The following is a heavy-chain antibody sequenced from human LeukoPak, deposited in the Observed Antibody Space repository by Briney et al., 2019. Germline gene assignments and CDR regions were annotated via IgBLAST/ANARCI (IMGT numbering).Heavy chain of an antibody. J-gene: IGHJ4*02. D-gene: IGHD2-21*02. Sequence: GGSLRPSCAASGFTFSSYAMSWVRQAPGKGLEWVSAISGSGGSTYYADSVKGRFTISRDNSKNTLYLQMNSLRAEDTAVYYCAKDRGSDVVVTATDYWGQGTLVTVSS. CDR1: GFTFSSYA. CDR2: ISGSGGST. V-gene: IGHV3-23*01. CDR3: AKDRGSDVVVTATDY.